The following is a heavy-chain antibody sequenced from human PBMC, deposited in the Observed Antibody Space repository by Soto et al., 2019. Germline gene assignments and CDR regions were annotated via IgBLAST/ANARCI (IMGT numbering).Heavy chain of an antibody. V-gene: IGHV4-59*01. CDR3: ARDKGDSLGGYDELLDY. D-gene: IGHD5-12*01. CDR1: GGSITSYY. Sequence: QVQLQESGPGLVKPSETLSLTCNVSGGSITSYYWTWIRQPPGKGLEWIGYMYYSGNTNYNPSLKSRVNISADTSKNQISLKLRSVTAADTAVYYCARDKGDSLGGYDELLDYWGQGTLVTVSP. J-gene: IGHJ4*02. CDR2: MYYSGNT.